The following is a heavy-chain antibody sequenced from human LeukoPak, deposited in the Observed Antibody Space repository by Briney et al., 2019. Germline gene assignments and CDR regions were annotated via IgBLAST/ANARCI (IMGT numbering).Heavy chain of an antibody. V-gene: IGHV1-69*06. J-gene: IGHJ6*03. CDR2: IIPIFGTA. CDR1: GGTLSSYA. Sequence: GASVKVSCKASGGTLSSYAISWVRQAPGQGLEWMGGIIPIFGTANYAQKFQGRVTITADKSTSTAYMELSSLRSEDTAVYYCAKQPGIKNYYYYYMDVWGKGTTVTVSS. CDR3: AKQPGIKNYYYYYMDV. D-gene: IGHD6-13*01.